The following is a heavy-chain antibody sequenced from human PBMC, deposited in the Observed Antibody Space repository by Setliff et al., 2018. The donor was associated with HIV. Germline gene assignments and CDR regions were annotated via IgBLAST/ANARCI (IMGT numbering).Heavy chain of an antibody. CDR2: IKSKSDGGTT. V-gene: IGHV3-15*05. D-gene: IGHD3-9*01. J-gene: IGHJ2*01. Sequence: PGGSLRLSCETSGFIFTNAWMSWVRQSPRKGLEWLARIKSKSDGGTTSYAAPVKDRFTISRDDSRSTLYLQMNSMKSDDTATYYCVGHYYDPLTGYYVWFFDVWGRGTLVTVSS. CDR3: VGHYYDPLTGYYVWFFDV. CDR1: GFIFTNAW.